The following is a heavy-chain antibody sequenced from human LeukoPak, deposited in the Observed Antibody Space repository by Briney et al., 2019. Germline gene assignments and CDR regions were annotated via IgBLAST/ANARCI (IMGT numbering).Heavy chain of an antibody. Sequence: SETLSLTCAVYGGSFSGCYWSWTRQPPGKGLEWIGEINHSGSTNYNPSLKSRVTISVDTSKNQFSLKLSSVTAADTAVYYCARGRSSSWYRYFQHWGQGTLVTVSS. CDR1: GGSFSGCY. CDR2: INHSGST. D-gene: IGHD6-13*01. V-gene: IGHV4-34*01. J-gene: IGHJ1*01. CDR3: ARGRSSSWYRYFQH.